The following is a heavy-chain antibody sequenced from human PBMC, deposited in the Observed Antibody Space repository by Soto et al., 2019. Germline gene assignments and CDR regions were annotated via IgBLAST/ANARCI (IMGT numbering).Heavy chain of an antibody. CDR2: ISGSGDNT. CDR1: GFTFSTYP. D-gene: IGHD4-17*01. J-gene: IGHJ6*02. CDR3: AKILSTVTSDYFGMDV. V-gene: IGHV3-23*01. Sequence: GGSLRLSCAASGFTFSTYPMTWIRQAPGKGLEGVSSISGSGDNTYYTDSVKGRFTNSRDNSENTVYLQMNSLRAEDTAVYYCAKILSTVTSDYFGMDVWGQGTTVTVSS.